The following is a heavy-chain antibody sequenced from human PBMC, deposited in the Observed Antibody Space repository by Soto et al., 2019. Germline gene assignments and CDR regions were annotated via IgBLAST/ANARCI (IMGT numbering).Heavy chain of an antibody. CDR2: IIPIFGTA. V-gene: IGHV1-69*13. D-gene: IGHD3-3*01. Sequence: SXKVSFKASGGTXISYAIRLVRQAPGQGLEWMGGIIPIFGTANYAQKFQGRVTITADESTSTAYIELSSLRSEDPAVYYCAGGITIFGVVIIPDYGMDVWGQGTTVTVSS. CDR3: AGGITIFGVVIIPDYGMDV. J-gene: IGHJ6*02. CDR1: GGTXISYA.